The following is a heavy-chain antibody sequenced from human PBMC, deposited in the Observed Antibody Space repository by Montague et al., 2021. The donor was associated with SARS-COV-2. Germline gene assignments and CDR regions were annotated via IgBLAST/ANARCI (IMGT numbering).Heavy chain of an antibody. CDR2: MYYSGTT. J-gene: IGHJ4*02. CDR1: GGSISSYY. Sequence: SETLSLTCTVAGGSISSYYWSWIRQPPGKGLEWIGYMYYSGTTNYNPSLKSRVTLSVDTSKNQFSLKLSSVTAADTAVYYCWKYFDYWGQGTLVTVSS. D-gene: IGHD1-1*01. CDR3: WKYFDY. V-gene: IGHV4-59*13.